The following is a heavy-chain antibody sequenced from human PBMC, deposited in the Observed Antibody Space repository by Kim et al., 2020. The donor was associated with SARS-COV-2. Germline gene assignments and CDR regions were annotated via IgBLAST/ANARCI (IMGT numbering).Heavy chain of an antibody. CDR3: ARRTGTSYYYYGMDV. D-gene: IGHD1-1*01. J-gene: IGHJ6*02. Sequence: PAFQGQVTISADKSISTAYLQWSSLKASDTAMYYCARRTGTSYYYYGMDVWGQGTTVTVSS. V-gene: IGHV5-51*01.